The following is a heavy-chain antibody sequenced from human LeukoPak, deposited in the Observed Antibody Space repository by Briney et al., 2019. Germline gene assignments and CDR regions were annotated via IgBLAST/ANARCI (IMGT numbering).Heavy chain of an antibody. Sequence: SETLSLTCTVSGGSISSTTYHWGWIRQPPGKGLEWIGNIYYSGPTYYNPSLKRRVTISVDTSKNQFALKRNSVTAADTAVYYCARHGGTYLDYWGQGTLVTVSS. CDR1: GGSISSTTYH. D-gene: IGHD1-26*01. J-gene: IGHJ4*02. V-gene: IGHV4-39*01. CDR3: ARHGGTYLDY. CDR2: IYYSGPT.